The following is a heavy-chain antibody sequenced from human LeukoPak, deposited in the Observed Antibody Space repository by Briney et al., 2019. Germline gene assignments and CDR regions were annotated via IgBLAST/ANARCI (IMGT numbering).Heavy chain of an antibody. Sequence: GESLKISCKGLGYRFPNNWIGWVRQMSGKGLEWMGIIYPDDSDTRYSPSFQGQVTISADKSVNIAYLQWSSLKASDTAMYYCARHTSGGYFDWFRPAEYFQHWGQGTQVTVSS. CDR3: ARHTSGGYFDWFRPAEYFQH. D-gene: IGHD3-9*01. V-gene: IGHV5-51*01. CDR2: IYPDDSDT. J-gene: IGHJ1*01. CDR1: GYRFPNNW.